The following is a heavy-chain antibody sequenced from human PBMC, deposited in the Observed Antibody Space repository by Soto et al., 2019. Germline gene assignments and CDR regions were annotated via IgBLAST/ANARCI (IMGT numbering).Heavy chain of an antibody. J-gene: IGHJ6*02. CDR3: ARGSSTYDFWSGYSTSKHYYYYGMDV. V-gene: IGHV1-69*13. CDR2: IIPIFGTA. CDR1: GGTFSSYA. Sequence: ASVKVSCKASGGTFSSYAISWVRQAPGQGLEWMGGIIPIFGTANYAQKFQGRVTITADESTSTAYMELSSLRSEDTAVYYCARGSSTYDFWSGYSTSKHYYYYGMDVWGQGTTVTVSS. D-gene: IGHD3-3*01.